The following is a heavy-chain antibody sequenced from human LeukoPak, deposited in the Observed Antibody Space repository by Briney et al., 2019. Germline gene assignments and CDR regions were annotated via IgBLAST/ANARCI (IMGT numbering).Heavy chain of an antibody. V-gene: IGHV1-18*01. Sequence: GASVKVSCKVSGYTLTELSIHWVRQAPGKGLEWMGWISAYNGNTNYAQKLQGRVTMTTDTSTSTAYMELRSLRSDDTAVYYCARGRYYYYYMDVWGKGTTVTVSS. J-gene: IGHJ6*03. CDR2: ISAYNGNT. CDR3: ARGRYYYYYMDV. CDR1: GYTLTELS.